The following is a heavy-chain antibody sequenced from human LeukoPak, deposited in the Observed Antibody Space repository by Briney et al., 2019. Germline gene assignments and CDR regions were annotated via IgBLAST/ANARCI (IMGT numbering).Heavy chain of an antibody. D-gene: IGHD6-19*01. CDR2: IIPILGIA. Sequence: SVKVSCKASGGTFSSYAISWVRQAPGQGLEWMGRIIPILGIANYAQKFQDRVTITADKSTSTAYMELSSLRSEDTAVYYCARGGQQWLSTNYYYYGMDVWGQGTTVTVSS. V-gene: IGHV1-69*04. CDR1: GGTFSSYA. CDR3: ARGGQQWLSTNYYYYGMDV. J-gene: IGHJ6*02.